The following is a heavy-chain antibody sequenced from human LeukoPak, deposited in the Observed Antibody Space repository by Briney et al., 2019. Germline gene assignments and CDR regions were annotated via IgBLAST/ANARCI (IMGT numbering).Heavy chain of an antibody. CDR1: GFTFSSYN. Sequence: GGSLRLSCAASGFTFSSYNMNWVRQASGKGLEWVANIKQDGSEKYYVDSVKGRFTISRDNSKNTLYLQMNSLRAEDTAVYYCARERVTIVVVPAAILDYWGQGTLVTVSS. D-gene: IGHD2-2*02. J-gene: IGHJ4*02. CDR2: IKQDGSEK. V-gene: IGHV3-7*01. CDR3: ARERVTIVVVPAAILDY.